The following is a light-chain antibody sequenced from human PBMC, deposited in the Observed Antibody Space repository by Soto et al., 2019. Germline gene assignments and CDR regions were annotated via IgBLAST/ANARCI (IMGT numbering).Light chain of an antibody. CDR3: QQSYSTPIT. V-gene: IGKV1-39*01. CDR1: QGISSY. J-gene: IGKJ5*01. CDR2: DAS. Sequence: IQLTQAPSSLSASVGDRVTISCRASQGISSYLGWYQQKPGKXPNXXIYDASTLHSGVPSRFRGGGSGTDFTLTVSSLKPEDFETYYCQQSYSTPITFGQGTRLEIK.